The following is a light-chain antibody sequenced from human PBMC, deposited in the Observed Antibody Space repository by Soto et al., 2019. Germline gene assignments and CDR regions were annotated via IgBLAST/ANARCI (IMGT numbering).Light chain of an antibody. J-gene: IGKJ1*01. CDR2: AAY. CDR3: QQSYDMPWT. CDR1: QSISSY. Sequence: DIQLTQSPSTLSASLGDRVSITCRASQSISSYLTWYQQKPGKAPKLLIYAAYNLQGGVPSRFSGSGSGTDLTLTISSLQPEDFAAYYCQQSYDMPWTFGQGTKWIS. V-gene: IGKV1-39*01.